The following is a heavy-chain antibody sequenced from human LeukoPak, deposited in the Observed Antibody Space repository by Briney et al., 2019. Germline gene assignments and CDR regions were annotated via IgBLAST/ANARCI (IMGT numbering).Heavy chain of an antibody. J-gene: IGHJ4*02. D-gene: IGHD2/OR15-2a*01. Sequence: GGSLRLSCAASGFTFNNYAMNWVRQAPGKGLEWVSSISGSGGSTYYADSVKGRFTISRDNSKNTLYLQMNSLRVEDTAVYYCATRSYFGGQGTLVTVSS. CDR3: ATRSYF. CDR1: GFTFNNYA. CDR2: ISGSGGST. V-gene: IGHV3-23*01.